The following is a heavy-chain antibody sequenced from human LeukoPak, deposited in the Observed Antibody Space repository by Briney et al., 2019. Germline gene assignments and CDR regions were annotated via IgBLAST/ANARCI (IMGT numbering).Heavy chain of an antibody. CDR3: ATMQWLEGVDWFDP. J-gene: IGHJ5*02. V-gene: IGHV3-30*02. CDR2: IRYDESNK. Sequence: GGSLRLSCAASGFIFSNYGMHWVRQAPGKGLKWVAFIRYDESNKFYADSVKGRFTISRDNSKNILFLQMNSLRAEDTAVYYCATMQWLEGVDWFDPWGQGALVTVSS. CDR1: GFIFSNYG. D-gene: IGHD6-19*01.